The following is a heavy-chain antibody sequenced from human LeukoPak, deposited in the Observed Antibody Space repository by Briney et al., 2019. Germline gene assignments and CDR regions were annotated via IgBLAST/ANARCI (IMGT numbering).Heavy chain of an antibody. D-gene: IGHD5-24*01. CDR2: INHGGST. J-gene: IGHJ4*02. Sequence: PSETLSLTCAVYGGSFSGYYWSWIRQPPGKGLEWIGEINHGGSTNYNPSLKSRVTISVDTSKNQFSLKLSSVTAADTAVYYCARRGRWLQMAFDYWGQGTLVTVSS. CDR1: GGSFSGYY. V-gene: IGHV4-34*01. CDR3: ARRGRWLQMAFDY.